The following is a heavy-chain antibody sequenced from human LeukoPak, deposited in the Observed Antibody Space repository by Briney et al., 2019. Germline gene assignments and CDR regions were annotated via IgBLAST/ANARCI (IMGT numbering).Heavy chain of an antibody. CDR3: ARSQWSDY. J-gene: IGHJ4*02. CDR2: ISYDENNK. CDR1: GFTFSNYA. V-gene: IGHV3-30-3*01. Sequence: GRSLRLSCAASGFTFSNYAMYWVRQAPGKGLEWVAVISYDENNKYYTDSVKGRFTISRDNSKNTLYLQMNSLRAEDTAVYYCARSQWSDYWGQGTLVTVSS. D-gene: IGHD2-8*01.